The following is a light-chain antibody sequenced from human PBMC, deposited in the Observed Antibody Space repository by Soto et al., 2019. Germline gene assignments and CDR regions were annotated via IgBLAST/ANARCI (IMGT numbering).Light chain of an antibody. Sequence: EIALTQSPGTLSLSPGERATLSCRASQSVSSTYLAWYQQKPGQAPRLLIYGASSRATGIPDRFSGSGSGTDFTLTISRLEPEDFAVYYCQQYESSPTTFGGGTKVEIK. J-gene: IGKJ4*01. V-gene: IGKV3-20*01. CDR2: GAS. CDR1: QSVSSTY. CDR3: QQYESSPTT.